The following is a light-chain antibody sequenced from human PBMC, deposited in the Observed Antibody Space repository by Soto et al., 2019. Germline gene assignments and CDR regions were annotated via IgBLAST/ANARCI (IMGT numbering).Light chain of an antibody. J-gene: IGKJ2*01. CDR3: QQYNNWPPYT. Sequence: EIVMTQSPSTLSMSPGERSTLSCRASQLVSSNLAWYQQKPGQAPRLLIYGASTRATGIPARFSGSGSGTEFTLTISSLQSEDFAVYYCQQYNNWPPYTFGQGTKVDIK. CDR1: QLVSSN. V-gene: IGKV3-15*01. CDR2: GAS.